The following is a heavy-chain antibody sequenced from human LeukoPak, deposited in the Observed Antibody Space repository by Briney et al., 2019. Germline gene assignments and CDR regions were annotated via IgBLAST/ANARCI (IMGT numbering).Heavy chain of an antibody. D-gene: IGHD2-2*01. V-gene: IGHV3-33*06. CDR3: AKDVSLGYCSSTSCYAVF. CDR2: IWYDGSNK. Sequence: GGSLSLSFEASGFTFSSFGLHWVRQAPGKGLEWVAVIWYDGSNKYYADSVKGRFTISRDNSKNTLYLQMSSLRAEDTAVYYCAKDVSLGYCSSTSCYAVFWGQGTLVTVSS. CDR1: GFTFSSFG. J-gene: IGHJ4*02.